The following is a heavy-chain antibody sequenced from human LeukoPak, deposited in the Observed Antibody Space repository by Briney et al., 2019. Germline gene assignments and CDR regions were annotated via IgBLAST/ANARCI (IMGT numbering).Heavy chain of an antibody. CDR3: ARGGWSLDY. J-gene: IGHJ4*02. CDR1: GGSISRFY. V-gene: IGHV4-59*01. CDR2: IYYTGNT. Sequence: SETLSLTCTVSGGSISRFYWSWIRQPPGKGLEWIGYIYYTGNTNYNSSLESRVTISVDTSKNQFSLKLSSVTTADTAVYYCARGGWSLDYWGQGTLVTVSS.